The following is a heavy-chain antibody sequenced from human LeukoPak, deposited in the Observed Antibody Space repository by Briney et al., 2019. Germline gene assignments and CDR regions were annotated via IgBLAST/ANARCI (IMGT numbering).Heavy chain of an antibody. Sequence: ASVKVSCKASGYTFTGYYMHWVRQAPGQGLEWMGWNNPNSGGTNYAQKFQGRVHMTGDTSISTAYMELSRLRSDDTAVYYCASRGDYYDSSGYQVNFDYWGQGTLVTVSS. CDR2: NNPNSGGT. CDR3: ASRGDYYDSSGYQVNFDY. D-gene: IGHD3-22*01. V-gene: IGHV1-2*02. CDR1: GYTFTGYY. J-gene: IGHJ4*02.